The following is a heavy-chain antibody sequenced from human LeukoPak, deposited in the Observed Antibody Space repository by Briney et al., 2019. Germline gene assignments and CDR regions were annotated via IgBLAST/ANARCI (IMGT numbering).Heavy chain of an antibody. V-gene: IGHV4-4*07. Sequence: SETLSLTCTVSGGSISSYYWTWIRQPAGKGLEWIGRIYTSGSTNYNPSLKSRVTISVDKSKNHFSLKLSSVTAADTAVYYCATYKPGGWFDPWGQGTLVTVSS. CDR3: ATYKPGGWFDP. D-gene: IGHD3-16*01. J-gene: IGHJ5*02. CDR2: IYTSGST. CDR1: GGSISSYY.